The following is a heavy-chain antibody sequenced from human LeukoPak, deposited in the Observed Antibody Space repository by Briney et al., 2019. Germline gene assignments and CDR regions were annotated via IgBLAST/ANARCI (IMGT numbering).Heavy chain of an antibody. V-gene: IGHV3-49*04. CDR2: SRSKAYGGTT. J-gene: IGHJ3*02. CDR1: GFRFGDYA. D-gene: IGHD6-19*01. CDR3: TREVSGWSLGDAFDI. Sequence: GRSLRLSCTVSGFRFGDYAMNWVRQAPGKGLEWVGFSRSKAYGGTTEYAASVRGRFNILRDDSKSIAYLQMNSLKTEDTAMYYCTREVSGWSLGDAFDIWGQGTMVTVSS.